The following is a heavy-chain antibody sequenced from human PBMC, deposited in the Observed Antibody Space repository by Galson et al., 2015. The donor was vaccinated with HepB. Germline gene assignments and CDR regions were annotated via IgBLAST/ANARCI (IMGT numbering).Heavy chain of an antibody. CDR3: ASRGGLRSGYSFSVRSGPFDY. V-gene: IGHV3-30*04. CDR1: GGTFSSYA. J-gene: IGHJ4*02. D-gene: IGHD3-22*01. Sequence: SCKASGGTFSSYAMHWVRQAPGKGLEWVAVISYDGSNKYYADSVKGRFTISRDNSKNTLYLQMNSLRAEDTAVYYCASRGGLRSGYSFSVRSGPFDYWGQGTLVTVSS. CDR2: ISYDGSNK.